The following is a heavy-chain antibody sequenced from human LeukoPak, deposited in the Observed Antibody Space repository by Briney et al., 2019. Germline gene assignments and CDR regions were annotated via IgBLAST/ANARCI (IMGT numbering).Heavy chain of an antibody. CDR2: ISAYNGNT. V-gene: IGHV1-18*01. CDR3: ARAPDDYGDLNWFDP. Sequence: ASVKVSCKASGYTFTSYGISWVRQAPGQGREWMGWISAYNGNTNYAQKLQGRVTMTTDTSTSTAYMELRSLRSDDTAVYYCARAPDDYGDLNWFDPWGQGTLVTVSS. D-gene: IGHD4-17*01. J-gene: IGHJ5*02. CDR1: GYTFTSYG.